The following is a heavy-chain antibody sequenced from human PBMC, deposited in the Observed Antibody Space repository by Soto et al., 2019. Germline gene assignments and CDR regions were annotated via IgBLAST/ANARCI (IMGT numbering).Heavy chain of an antibody. CDR2: ISAYNGNT. CDR3: ARLVGLPWYGMDV. CDR1: GYTFTNHA. D-gene: IGHD3-9*01. J-gene: IGHJ6*02. V-gene: IGHV1-18*01. Sequence: QVQLVQSGAEVKKPGASVKVSCKASGYTFTNHAISWVRQAPGQGLEWMGWISAYNGNTNYAQKLQGRVTMTTDTXTSTAYMELRSLRSDDTAVYYCARLVGLPWYGMDVWGQGTTVTVSS.